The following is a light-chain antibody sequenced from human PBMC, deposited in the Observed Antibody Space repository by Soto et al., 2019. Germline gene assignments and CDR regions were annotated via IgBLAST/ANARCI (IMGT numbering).Light chain of an antibody. Sequence: QSALTQPASVSGSPGQSITISCTGTSRDVGGYNYVSWYQQHPGKAPKLMIYDVSNRPSGVSNRFSGSKSGNTASLTISGLQAEDEADYYCSSYTSNSTRVFGGGTKLTVL. J-gene: IGLJ2*01. CDR2: DVS. CDR1: SRDVGGYNY. CDR3: SSYTSNSTRV. V-gene: IGLV2-14*01.